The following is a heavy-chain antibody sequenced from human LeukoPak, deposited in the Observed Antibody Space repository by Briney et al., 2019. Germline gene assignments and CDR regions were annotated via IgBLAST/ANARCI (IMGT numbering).Heavy chain of an antibody. D-gene: IGHD2-2*01. CDR1: GGSFSGYY. Sequence: PSETLSLTCAVYGGSFSGYYWNWIRQPPGKGLERIGEINHSGSTNYNPSLKSRVTISVDTSKNQFSLKLSSVTAADTAVYYCARGAGVVPAIPYGMDVWGKGTTVTVSS. CDR2: INHSGST. V-gene: IGHV4-34*01. CDR3: ARGAGVVPAIPYGMDV. J-gene: IGHJ6*04.